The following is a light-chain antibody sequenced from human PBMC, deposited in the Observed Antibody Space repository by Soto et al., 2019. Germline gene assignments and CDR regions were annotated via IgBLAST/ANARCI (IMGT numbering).Light chain of an antibody. V-gene: IGKV3-20*01. CDR3: QQYGTLPYA. J-gene: IGKJ2*01. CDR1: QRVSSNY. Sequence: IALTQSPGTLSLSPGERATLSCRASQRVSSNYLAWYQHKPGQAPRLLIHGASIRATGIPDRFSGSGSGTDFTLTISRLEPEDFAVYYCQQYGTLPYAFGQGTKLQIK. CDR2: GAS.